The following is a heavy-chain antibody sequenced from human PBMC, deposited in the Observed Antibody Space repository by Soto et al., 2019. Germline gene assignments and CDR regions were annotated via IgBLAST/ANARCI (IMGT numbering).Heavy chain of an antibody. CDR1: GYMFSTYD. D-gene: IGHD1-20*01. CDR3: ARDHRYNWNDEGWFDP. CDR2: LNPNRGNT. V-gene: IGHV1-8*01. Sequence: QVQLVQSGAEVKKPGASVKVSCKASGYMFSTYDINWVRQAPGQGLAWMGWLNPNRGNTGYAQKFQGRVTRTRNTSRNTAYMELSSLGSDDTAVYYCARDHRYNWNDEGWFDPWGQGTLVTVSS. J-gene: IGHJ5*02.